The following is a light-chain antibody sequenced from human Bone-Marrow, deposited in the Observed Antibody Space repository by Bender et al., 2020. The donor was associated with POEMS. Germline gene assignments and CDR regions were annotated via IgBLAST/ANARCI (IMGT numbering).Light chain of an antibody. CDR3: AVWDDSLNGWV. CDR1: SSNIGAHA. V-gene: IGLV1-44*01. CDR2: SSH. Sequence: QSVLTQPPSASGTPGQRVTISCSGGSSNIGAHAVNWYQHLPGTAPTLLIYSSHRRPSEVPDRFSGPRSGTSASLAIIGLQSEDEADYYCAVWDDSLNGWVFGGGTKLTVL. J-gene: IGLJ3*02.